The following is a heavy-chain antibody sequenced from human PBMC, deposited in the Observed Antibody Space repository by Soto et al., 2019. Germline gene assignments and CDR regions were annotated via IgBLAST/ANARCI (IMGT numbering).Heavy chain of an antibody. V-gene: IGHV4-59*02. CDR2: AHYSGNT. CDR3: ARVWGGAFDF. CDR1: GGSVGNYY. J-gene: IGHJ3*01. D-gene: IGHD3-10*01. Sequence: SETLSLTCTVFGGSVGNYYWTWIRQPPGKGLEWIGYAHYSGNTNYSPSLRSRVIMSVDTSKNQFSLKVNSVTAADTAVYYCARVWGGAFDFWGQGTMVTVSS.